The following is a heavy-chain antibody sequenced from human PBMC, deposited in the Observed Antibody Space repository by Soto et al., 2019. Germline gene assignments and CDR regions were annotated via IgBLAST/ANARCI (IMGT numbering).Heavy chain of an antibody. D-gene: IGHD1-7*01. J-gene: IGHJ4*02. V-gene: IGHV3-33*03. CDR2: IWYDGSKK. CDR3: AAAATWNFHFPY. CDR1: GFTISTHG. Sequence: QAQLVEYGGGVVQPGTSLRLSCAASGFTISTHGMHWVRQAPGKGLEWLANIWYDGSKKFYAESVKGRFSISKDNSKNALYLQMSSLRAEDTAVYYCAAAATWNFHFPYWGQGTQVTVSS.